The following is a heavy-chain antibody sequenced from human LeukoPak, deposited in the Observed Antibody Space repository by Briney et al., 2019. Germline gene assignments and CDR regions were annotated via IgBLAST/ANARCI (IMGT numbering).Heavy chain of an antibody. J-gene: IGHJ4*02. CDR2: INWNGGST. V-gene: IGHV3-20*04. CDR3: ARDTAPYRTGRSRFDY. Sequence: GGSLRLSCAASGFTFDDYGMSWVRQAPGKGLEWVSGINWNGGSTGYADSVKGRFTISRDNAKNSLYLQMNSLRAEDTALYYRARDTAPYRTGRSRFDYWGQGTLVTVSS. CDR1: GFTFDDYG. D-gene: IGHD4-11*01.